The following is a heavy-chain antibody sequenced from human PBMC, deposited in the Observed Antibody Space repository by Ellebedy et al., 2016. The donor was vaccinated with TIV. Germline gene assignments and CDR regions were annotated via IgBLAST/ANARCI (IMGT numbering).Heavy chain of an antibody. CDR2: FYPSGST. J-gene: IGHJ3*01. CDR3: VRHVGNRVTAGKVGV. CDR1: GYSFSSGYY. V-gene: IGHV4-38-2*02. D-gene: IGHD2-2*01. Sequence: GSLRLXXTVSGYSFSSGYYWGWIRQPPGKGLEWIGSFYPSGSTYYNPSLKSRVTISVDTSKNQFSLKLRSVTAADTAVYYCVRHVGNRVTAGKVGVWGQGTMVTVSS.